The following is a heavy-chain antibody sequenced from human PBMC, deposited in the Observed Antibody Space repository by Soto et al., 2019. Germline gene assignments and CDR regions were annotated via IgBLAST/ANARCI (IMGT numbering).Heavy chain of an antibody. CDR3: ARERRYSYGYWYFDL. D-gene: IGHD5-18*01. Sequence: QVQLQESGPGLVKPSQTLSLTCTVSGGSISSGDYYWSWIRQPPGKGLEWIGYIYYSGSTYYNPSLKSRVTISVDTSKNQFSLKLSSVTAADTAVYYCARERRYSYGYWYFDLWGRGTLVTVSS. CDR1: GGSISSGDYY. CDR2: IYYSGST. V-gene: IGHV4-30-4*01. J-gene: IGHJ2*01.